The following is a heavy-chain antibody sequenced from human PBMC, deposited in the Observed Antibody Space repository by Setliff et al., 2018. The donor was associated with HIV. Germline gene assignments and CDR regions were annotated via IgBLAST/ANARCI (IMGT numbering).Heavy chain of an antibody. D-gene: IGHD2-15*01. CDR1: GDSISSSSYS. J-gene: IGHJ4*02. CDR2: IYYSWST. Sequence: SETLSLTCTISGDSISSSSYSWGWIRQPPGKGLEWIGNIYYSWSTYYNPSLKGRVTISVDTSKNQFSLTLSSVTAADTAVYYCATTDCSGADCPQMYNYWGQGTLVTVSS. CDR3: ATTDCSGADCPQMYNY. V-gene: IGHV4-39*07.